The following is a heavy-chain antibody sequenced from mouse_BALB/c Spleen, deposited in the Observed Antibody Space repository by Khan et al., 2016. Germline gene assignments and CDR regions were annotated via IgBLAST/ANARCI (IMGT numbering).Heavy chain of an antibody. CDR1: GYYITSYYR. V-gene: IGHV3-1*02. J-gene: IGHJ2*01. CDR3: ARRVPHYFDY. D-gene: IGHD2-14*01. CDR2: LHYSGRP. Sequence: EVQLVESGPDLVKPSQSLSLTCTVTGYYITSYYRWHWIRQFPGNKLEWMGYLHYSGRPKYNPSLKSRNSITRNTYQNQFFLQLNAVTTEDTAIYYFARRVPHYFDYWCQGTTLTVSS.